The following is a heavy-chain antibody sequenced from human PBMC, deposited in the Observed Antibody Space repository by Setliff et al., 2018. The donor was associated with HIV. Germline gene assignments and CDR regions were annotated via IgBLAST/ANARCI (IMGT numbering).Heavy chain of an antibody. J-gene: IGHJ6*03. CDR3: ARHAGPRNFWSGYSSCMDV. CDR1: GYSFTTYW. Sequence: GESLKISCKGSGYSFTTYWIGWVRQMPGKGLQWMGIIYPYDSDTRYSPSFQGQVIISADKSISTAYVQWSGLKASDTAMYYCARHAGPRNFWSGYSSCMDVWGNGTTVTVSS. D-gene: IGHD3-3*01. CDR2: IYPYDSDT. V-gene: IGHV5-51*01.